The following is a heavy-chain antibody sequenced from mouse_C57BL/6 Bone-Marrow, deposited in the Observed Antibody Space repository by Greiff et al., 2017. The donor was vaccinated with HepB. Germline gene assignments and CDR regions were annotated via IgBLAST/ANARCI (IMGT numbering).Heavy chain of an antibody. D-gene: IGHD1-1*01. Sequence: QVQLQQSGAELARPGASVKLSCKASGYTFTSYGISWVKQRTGRGLEWIGEIYPRSGNTYYNEKFKCKATLTADKPSSTAYMELRSLTSEDSAVSFCARAPSSTTVVAVDYWGQGTTLTVSS. CDR1: GYTFTSYG. J-gene: IGHJ2*01. V-gene: IGHV1-81*01. CDR2: IYPRSGNT. CDR3: ARAPSSTTVVAVDY.